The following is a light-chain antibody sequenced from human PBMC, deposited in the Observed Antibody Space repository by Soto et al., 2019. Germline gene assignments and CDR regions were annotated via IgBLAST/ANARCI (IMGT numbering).Light chain of an antibody. J-gene: IGKJ2*01. CDR1: QSVSSY. Sequence: EIVLTQSPATLSLSPGERATLSCRASQSVSSYLAWFQQKPGQGPRLLIYAASSRATGIPARFSGSGSGTDFTLTISSLEPEDFAVYDCQQRSNWPLYTFGQGTKLEIK. CDR2: AAS. V-gene: IGKV3-11*01. CDR3: QQRSNWPLYT.